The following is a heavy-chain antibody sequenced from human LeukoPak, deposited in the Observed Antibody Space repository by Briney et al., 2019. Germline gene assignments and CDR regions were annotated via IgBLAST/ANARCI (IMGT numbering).Heavy chain of an antibody. V-gene: IGHV4-30-2*01. CDR1: GGSISSGGYY. Sequence: PSETLSLTCTVSGGSISSGGYYWSWIRQPPGKGLEWIGYIYHGGSTYYNPSLKSRVTISVDRSKNQFSLKLSSVTAADTAVYYCASGVAAAGTDFDYWGQGTLVTVSS. J-gene: IGHJ4*02. D-gene: IGHD6-13*01. CDR2: IYHGGST. CDR3: ASGVAAAGTDFDY.